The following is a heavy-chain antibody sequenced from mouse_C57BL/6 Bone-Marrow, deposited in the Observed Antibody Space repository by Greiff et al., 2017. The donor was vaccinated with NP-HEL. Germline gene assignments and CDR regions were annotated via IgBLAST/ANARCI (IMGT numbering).Heavy chain of an antibody. Sequence: EVKLMESGGGLVKPGGSLKLSCAASGFTFSSYAMSWVRQTPEKRLEWVATISDGGSYTYYPDNVKGRFTISRDNAKNNLYLQMIHLKSEDAAMYYCASAYYGRGGFAYWGQGTLVTVSA. V-gene: IGHV5-4*03. CDR1: GFTFSSYA. CDR3: ASAYYGRGGFAY. CDR2: ISDGGSYT. D-gene: IGHD1-1*01. J-gene: IGHJ3*01.